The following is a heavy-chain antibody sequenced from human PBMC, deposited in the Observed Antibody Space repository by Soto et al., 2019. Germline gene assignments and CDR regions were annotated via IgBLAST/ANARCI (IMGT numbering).Heavy chain of an antibody. CDR3: ARDSLVIGGATIYYYGMDV. CDR2: ISAYNGNT. CDR1: GYTFTSYG. D-gene: IGHD1-26*01. Sequence: ASVKVSCKASGYTFTSYGISWVRQAPGQGLEWMGWISAYNGNTNYAQKLQGRVTMTTDTSTSTAYMELRSLRSDDTAVYYCARDSLVIGGATIYYYGMDVWGQGTTVTVSS. J-gene: IGHJ6*02. V-gene: IGHV1-18*01.